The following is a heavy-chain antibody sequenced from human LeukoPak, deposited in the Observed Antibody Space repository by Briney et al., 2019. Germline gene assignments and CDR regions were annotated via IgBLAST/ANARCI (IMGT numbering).Heavy chain of an antibody. J-gene: IGHJ4*02. Sequence: SETLSLTCTVSGGSISSYYWSWTRQPPGKGLEWIGYIYYSGSTNYNPSLKSRVTISVDTSKNQFSLKLSSVTAADTAVYYCARVGIAVAGTVFDYWGQGTLVTVSS. D-gene: IGHD6-19*01. V-gene: IGHV4-59*08. CDR1: GGSISSYY. CDR2: IYYSGST. CDR3: ARVGIAVAGTVFDY.